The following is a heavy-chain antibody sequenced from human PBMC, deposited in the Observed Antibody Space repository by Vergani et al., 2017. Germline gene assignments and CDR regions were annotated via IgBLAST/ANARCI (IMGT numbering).Heavy chain of an antibody. CDR3: ARVQEGLNNWFDP. V-gene: IGHV4-39*07. J-gene: IGHJ5*02. Sequence: QLQLQESGPGLVKPSETLSLTCTVSGGSISSSSYYWGWIRQPPGKGLEWIGSIYYSGSTYYNPSLKSRVTISVDTSKNQFSLKLSSVTAADTAVYYCARVQEGLNNWFDPWGQGTLVTVSS. CDR2: IYYSGST. CDR1: GGSISSSSYY.